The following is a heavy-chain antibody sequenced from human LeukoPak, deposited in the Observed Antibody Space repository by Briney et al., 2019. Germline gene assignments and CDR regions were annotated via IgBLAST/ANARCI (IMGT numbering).Heavy chain of an antibody. CDR2: ISAYNGNT. CDR3: ARVHTAMAIAPFDY. CDR1: GYTFTSYG. D-gene: IGHD5-18*01. J-gene: IGHJ4*02. Sequence: ASVKVSCKASGYTFTSYGISWVRQAPGQGLEWMGWISAYNGNTNYAQKLQGRVTMTTDTSTSTAYVELRSLRSDDTAVYYCARVHTAMAIAPFDYWGQGTLVTVSS. V-gene: IGHV1-18*01.